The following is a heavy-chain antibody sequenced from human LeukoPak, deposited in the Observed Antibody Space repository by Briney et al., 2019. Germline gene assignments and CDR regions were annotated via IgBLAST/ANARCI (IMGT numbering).Heavy chain of an antibody. CDR2: INHSGST. D-gene: IGHD3-9*01. CDR3: PRQPYDILTGYYSDDY. V-gene: IGHV4-34*01. CDR1: GGSISSYY. Sequence: SETLSLTCTVSGGSISSYYWSWIRQPPGKGLEWIGEINHSGSTNYNPSLKSRVTISVDTSKNQFSLKLSSVTAADTVVYYCPRQPYDILTGYYSDDYWGRGTLVTVSS. J-gene: IGHJ4*02.